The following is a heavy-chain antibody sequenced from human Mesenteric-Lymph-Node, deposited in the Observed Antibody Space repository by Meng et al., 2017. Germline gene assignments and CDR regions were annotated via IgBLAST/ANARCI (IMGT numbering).Heavy chain of an antibody. V-gene: IGHV3-66*02. J-gene: IGHJ4*02. CDR2: IHNGDLT. CDR3: ANRFV. Sequence: GGSLRLSCAASGFPFSTYSMHWVRQAPGKGLEWVSMIHNGDLTYYSDSVKGRFTISRDSSKNTLFLQMSSLRPEDTALYYCANRFVWGLGTLVTVSS. CDR1: GFPFSTYS. D-gene: IGHD3-3*01.